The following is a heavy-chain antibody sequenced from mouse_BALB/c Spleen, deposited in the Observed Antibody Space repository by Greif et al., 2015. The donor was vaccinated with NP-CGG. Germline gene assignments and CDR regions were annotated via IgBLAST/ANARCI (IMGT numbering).Heavy chain of an antibody. Sequence: QVQLQQSGAELVRPGTSVKVSCKASGYAFTNYLIEWVKQRPGQGLEWIGVINPGSGGTNYNEKFKGKATLTADKSSSTAYMQLSSLTSDDSAVYFCARRDGNYPFAYWGQGTLVTVSA. CDR2: INPGSGGT. D-gene: IGHD2-1*01. CDR3: ARRDGNYPFAY. J-gene: IGHJ3*01. CDR1: GYAFTNYL. V-gene: IGHV1-54*01.